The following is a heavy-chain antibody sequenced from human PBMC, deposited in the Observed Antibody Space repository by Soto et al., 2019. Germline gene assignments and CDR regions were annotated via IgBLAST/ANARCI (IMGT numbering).Heavy chain of an antibody. V-gene: IGHV3-72*01. J-gene: IGHJ4*02. Sequence: GGSLRLSCAASGFTFSDHYMDWVRQAPGKGLEWVGRTRNKANSYTTEYAASVKGRFTISRDDSKNSLYLQMNTLKTEDTAVYFCARVGSSGWHDYWGQGTQVTVSS. CDR2: TRNKANSYTT. D-gene: IGHD6-19*01. CDR3: ARVGSSGWHDY. CDR1: GFTFSDHY.